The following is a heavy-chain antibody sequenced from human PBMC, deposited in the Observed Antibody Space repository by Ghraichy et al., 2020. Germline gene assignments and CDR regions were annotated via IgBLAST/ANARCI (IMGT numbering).Heavy chain of an antibody. Sequence: GESLNISCGASGFTFNNYWMSWVRQAPGEGLEWVANIKEDGGEKNYVDSVKGRFTISRDNAKNSLYLQMNSLRAEDTAVYYCARSGSELDYWGQGTLVTVPS. J-gene: IGHJ4*02. CDR3: ARSGSELDY. CDR2: IKEDGGEK. CDR1: GFTFNNYW. V-gene: IGHV3-7*03. D-gene: IGHD3-22*01.